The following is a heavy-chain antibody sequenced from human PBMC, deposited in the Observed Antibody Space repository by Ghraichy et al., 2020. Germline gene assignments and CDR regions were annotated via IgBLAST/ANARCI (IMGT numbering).Heavy chain of an antibody. Sequence: SETLSLTCTVSGGSISSYYWSWIRQPPGKGLEWIGYIYYSGSTNYNPSLKSRVTISVDTSKNQFSLKLSSVTAADTAVYYCARSSYDSSGYLNWFDPWGQGTLVTVSS. V-gene: IGHV4-59*01. CDR3: ARSSYDSSGYLNWFDP. CDR2: IYYSGST. D-gene: IGHD3-22*01. J-gene: IGHJ5*02. CDR1: GGSISSYY.